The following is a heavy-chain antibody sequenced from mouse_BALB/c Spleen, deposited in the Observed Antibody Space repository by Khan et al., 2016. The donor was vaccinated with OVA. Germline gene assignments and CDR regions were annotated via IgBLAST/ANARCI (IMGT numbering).Heavy chain of an antibody. Sequence: EVKLVESGGDLVKPGGSLKLSCAASGFTFSSYSMSWVRQTPDKRLEWVASISSGGDYTYYPDSVTGRFTISRDNAKNTLYLQMIDLKSEDTAMYYCADHLTGSFAYWGQGTLVTVSA. CDR3: ADHLTGSFAY. V-gene: IGHV5-6*01. CDR2: ISSGGDYT. D-gene: IGHD4-1*01. CDR1: GFTFSSYS. J-gene: IGHJ3*01.